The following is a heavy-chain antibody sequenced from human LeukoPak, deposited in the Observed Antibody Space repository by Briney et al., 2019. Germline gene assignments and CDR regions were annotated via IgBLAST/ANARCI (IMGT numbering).Heavy chain of an antibody. Sequence: GSSVKVSCKASGGTFSSYAVSWVRQAPGQGLEWMGRIIPIFGTANYAQKFQGRVTITADKSTSTAYMELSSLRSEDTAVYYCARYSSGSSYWYFDLWGRGTLVTVSS. V-gene: IGHV1-69*06. J-gene: IGHJ2*01. CDR1: GGTFSSYA. CDR3: ARYSSGSSYWYFDL. CDR2: IIPIFGTA. D-gene: IGHD6-19*01.